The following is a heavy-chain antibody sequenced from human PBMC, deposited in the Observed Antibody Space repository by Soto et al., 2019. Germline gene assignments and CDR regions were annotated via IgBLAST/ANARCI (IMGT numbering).Heavy chain of an antibody. V-gene: IGHV3-53*01. CDR1: GFTVSSHY. CDR2: INSDGST. CDR3: AREGFCSSASCQFRYGMDF. Sequence: GGSLRLSCAPSGFTVSSHYMSWVRQAPGKGLEWVSVINSDGSTYYADYVKGRVTISRDHSRNTPYLQMNSLRVEDTAVYYCAREGFCSSASCQFRYGMDFWGQGTTVTVSS. J-gene: IGHJ6*02. D-gene: IGHD2-2*01.